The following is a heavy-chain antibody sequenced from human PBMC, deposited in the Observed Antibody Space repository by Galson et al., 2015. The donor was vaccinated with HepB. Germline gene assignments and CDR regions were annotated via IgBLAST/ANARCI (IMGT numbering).Heavy chain of an antibody. D-gene: IGHD3-22*01. CDR2: ISSSGSTI. Sequence: SLRLSCAASGFTFSDYYMSWIRQAPGKGLEWVSYISSSGSTIYYADSVKGRFTIPRDNAKNSLYLQMNSLRAEDTAVYYCARVGRGDSSGYYRTTVYYYYYMDVWGKGTTVTVSS. J-gene: IGHJ6*03. CDR1: GFTFSDYY. CDR3: ARVGRGDSSGYYRTTVYYYYYMDV. V-gene: IGHV3-11*01.